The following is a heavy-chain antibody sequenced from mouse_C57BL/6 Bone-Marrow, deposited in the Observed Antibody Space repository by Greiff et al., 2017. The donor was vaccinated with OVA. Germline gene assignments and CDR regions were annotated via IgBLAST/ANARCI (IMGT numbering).Heavy chain of an antibody. V-gene: IGHV1-59*01. CDR2: IDPSDSYT. J-gene: IGHJ4*01. CDR3: ARPNGSIYVAAMDY. Sequence: QVQLQQPGAELVRPGTSVKLSCKASGYTFTSYWMHWVKQRPGQGLEWIGVIDPSDSYTNYNQKFKGKAPLTVDTSSSTAYMQLSSLTSEDSAVYYCARPNGSIYVAAMDYWGQGTSVTVSS. D-gene: IGHD1-1*01. CDR1: GYTFTSYW.